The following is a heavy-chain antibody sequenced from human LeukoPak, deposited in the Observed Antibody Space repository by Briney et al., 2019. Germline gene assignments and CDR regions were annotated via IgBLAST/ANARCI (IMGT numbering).Heavy chain of an antibody. V-gene: IGHV1-18*01. CDR3: ARWGLVAPGTYYYYYMDV. J-gene: IGHJ6*03. CDR1: GYTFTSYG. Sequence: GASVKVSCKTSGYTFTSYGISWVRQAPGQGLEWMGWINAYNGKTYYPQKLQGRVTISTDTSTTTAHMELGRLTSDDTAVYYCARWGLVAPGTYYYYYMDVWGKGTTVTVSS. D-gene: IGHD2-2*01. CDR2: INAYNGKT.